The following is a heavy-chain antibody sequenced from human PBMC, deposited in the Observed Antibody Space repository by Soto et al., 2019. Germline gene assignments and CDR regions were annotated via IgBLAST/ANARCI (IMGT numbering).Heavy chain of an antibody. Sequence: QVQLVQSGAEVRKPGSSVKVSCKASGGTFSTYAISWVRQPPAQGLAWTGGSIPIFGTANSAQKCQGRLTITEDESTSAAYMEMSSLRSEDTAVYYWAGAVGGACRTFDYWGEGSLVTVS. V-gene: IGHV1-69*01. CDR3: AGAVGGACRTFDY. D-gene: IGHD1-26*01. J-gene: IGHJ4*02. CDR2: SIPIFGTA. CDR1: GGTFSTYA.